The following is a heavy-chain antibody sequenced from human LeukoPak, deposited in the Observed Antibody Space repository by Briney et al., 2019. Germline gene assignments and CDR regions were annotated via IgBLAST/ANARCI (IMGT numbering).Heavy chain of an antibody. D-gene: IGHD2-15*01. CDR3: AKGAGSGAIHYLDP. CDR2: IWYDGSNK. J-gene: IGHJ5*02. Sequence: GGSLRLSCAASGFSFNRYGMHWVRQAPGKGLELVAVIWYDGSNKYYGDSVKGRFTISRDNFRNTLYLEMNNLRVDDTALYYCAKGAGSGAIHYLDPSGQGTLVTVSS. V-gene: IGHV3-33*06. CDR1: GFSFNRYG.